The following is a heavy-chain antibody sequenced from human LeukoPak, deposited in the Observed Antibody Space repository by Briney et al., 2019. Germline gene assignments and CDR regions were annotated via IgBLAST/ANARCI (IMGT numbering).Heavy chain of an antibody. V-gene: IGHV4-34*01. Sequence: SETLSLTCAVYGGSFSGYYWSWIRQPPGKGLEWIGEINHSGSTNYNPSLKSRVTISVDTSKNQFSLKLSSVTAADTAVYYCARGEGQLWFYYFDYWGQGTLVTVSS. J-gene: IGHJ4*02. D-gene: IGHD5-18*01. CDR2: INHSGST. CDR3: ARGEGQLWFYYFDY. CDR1: GGSFSGYY.